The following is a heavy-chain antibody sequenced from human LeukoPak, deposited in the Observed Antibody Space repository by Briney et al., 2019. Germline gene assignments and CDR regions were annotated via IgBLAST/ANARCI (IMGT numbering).Heavy chain of an antibody. J-gene: IGHJ6*03. V-gene: IGHV5-51*01. Sequence: TGKSLKISCKGSGYSFTSSWIGLVRQMPGKGLEWMGIIYPGDSDTRYSPSFQGQVTISADKSISTAYLQWSSLKASDTAMYYCARHAPYDVWSGYMDVWGKGTTVTVSS. CDR3: ARHAPYDVWSGYMDV. D-gene: IGHD3-3*01. CDR2: IYPGDSDT. CDR1: GYSFTSSW.